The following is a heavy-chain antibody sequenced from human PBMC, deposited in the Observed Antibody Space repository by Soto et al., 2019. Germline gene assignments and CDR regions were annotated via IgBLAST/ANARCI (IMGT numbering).Heavy chain of an antibody. Sequence: ASVKVSCKASGYTFTSYAIHWVRHAPGQRLEWMGWINAGNGNTKYSQRFQGRVTITRDTSASTAYMELSSLRSEDTAVYYCARPSGYCSGGSCSTYYYMDVWGKGTTVTVSS. J-gene: IGHJ6*03. V-gene: IGHV1-3*01. CDR2: INAGNGNT. D-gene: IGHD2-15*01. CDR3: ARPSGYCSGGSCSTYYYMDV. CDR1: GYTFTSYA.